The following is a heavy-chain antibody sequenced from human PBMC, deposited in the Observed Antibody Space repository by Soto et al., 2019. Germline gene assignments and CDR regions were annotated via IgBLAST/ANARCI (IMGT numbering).Heavy chain of an antibody. CDR3: ERGQRFSDWFDP. CDR1: GGSMTSYY. CDR2: VYSSGGT. V-gene: IGHV4-4*07. D-gene: IGHD3-3*01. J-gene: IGHJ5*02. Sequence: PSETLSLTCTVSGGSMTSYYWTWIRQPAGKGPEWIGRVYSSGGTHYNPSLKSRVTIPLDTSKNQFSLRLLSVTDADTAVYFCERGQRFSDWFDPWGQGTLVTVSS.